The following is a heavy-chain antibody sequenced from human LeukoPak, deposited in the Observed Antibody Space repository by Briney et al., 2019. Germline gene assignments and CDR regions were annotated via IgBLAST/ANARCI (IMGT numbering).Heavy chain of an antibody. Sequence: PGGSLRLSCAASGFTFSSYAMSWVRQAPGKGLVWVSAMSGSGGTTYYADSVKGRFAISRDNSRNTLYLQMSSLRTEDTALYYCAKVQQLATIYYFDYWGQGSLVTVSS. D-gene: IGHD6-13*01. CDR3: AKVQQLATIYYFDY. V-gene: IGHV3-23*01. CDR1: GFTFSSYA. J-gene: IGHJ4*02. CDR2: MSGSGGTT.